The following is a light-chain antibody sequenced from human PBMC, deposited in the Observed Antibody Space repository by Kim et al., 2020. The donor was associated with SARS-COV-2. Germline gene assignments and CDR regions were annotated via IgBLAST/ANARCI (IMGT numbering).Light chain of an antibody. V-gene: IGKV1-5*03. CDR2: KAS. CDR3: QQYSTNMYT. Sequence: DIQMTQSPSTLSASIGDRVTITCRASQIISSWLAWYQQKPGKAPKLLIYKASTLASGVPSRFSGSGSGAEFTLTISSLQPDDFATYYCQQYSTNMYTFGQGTKLEI. CDR1: QIISSW. J-gene: IGKJ2*01.